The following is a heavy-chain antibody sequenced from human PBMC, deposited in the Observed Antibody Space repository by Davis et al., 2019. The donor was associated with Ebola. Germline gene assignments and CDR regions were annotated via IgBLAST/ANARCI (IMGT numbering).Heavy chain of an antibody. CDR1: GGSISSSSYY. CDR3: ARGDIGGASDY. V-gene: IGHV4-39*01. J-gene: IGHJ4*02. D-gene: IGHD3-9*01. CDR2: INYSGST. Sequence: MPSETLSLTCTVSGGSISSSSYYWGWLRQPPGKGLEWIGSINYSGSTYYNPSLKSRVTITVDTSKNQFSLKPSNVTAADTAVDYGARGDIGGASDYWGQGTLVTVSS.